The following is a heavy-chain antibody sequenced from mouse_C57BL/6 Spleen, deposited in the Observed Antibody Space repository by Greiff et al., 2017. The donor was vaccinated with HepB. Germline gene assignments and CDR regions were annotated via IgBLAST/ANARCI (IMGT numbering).Heavy chain of an antibody. D-gene: IGHD1-1*01. Sequence: LEESGPELVKPGASVKISCKASGYAFSSSWMNWVKQRPGKGLEWIGRIYPGDGDTNYNGKFKGKATLTADKSSSTAYMQLSSLTSEDSAVYCCARSTDGSSYEYFDVWGTGTTVTVSS. V-gene: IGHV1-82*01. CDR2: IYPGDGDT. J-gene: IGHJ1*03. CDR3: ARSTDGSSYEYFDV. CDR1: GYAFSSSW.